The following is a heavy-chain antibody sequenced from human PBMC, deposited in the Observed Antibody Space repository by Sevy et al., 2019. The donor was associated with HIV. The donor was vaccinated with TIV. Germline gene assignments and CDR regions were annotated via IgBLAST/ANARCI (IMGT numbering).Heavy chain of an antibody. D-gene: IGHD2-15*01. V-gene: IGHV3-21*01. Sequence: GGSLRLSCAASGFTFSSYSMNWVRQAPGKGLEWVSSISSSSSYIYYADSVKGRFTISRDNAKNSLYLQMNSLRAEDTAVYYCARDDLGYCSGGSCYPFDYWGQGTLVTVSS. J-gene: IGHJ4*02. CDR2: ISSSSSYI. CDR3: ARDDLGYCSGGSCYPFDY. CDR1: GFTFSSYS.